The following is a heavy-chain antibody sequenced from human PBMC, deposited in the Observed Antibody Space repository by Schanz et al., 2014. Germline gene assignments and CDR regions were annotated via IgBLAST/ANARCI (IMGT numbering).Heavy chain of an antibody. CDR1: GFTFSSYS. J-gene: IGHJ4*02. Sequence: EVQLVESGGGLVKPGGSLRLSCAASGFTFSSYSMNWVRQAPGKGLEWVSSVSGTSIYIYYADSVKGRFTISRDNAKNSLYLQMTGLRAEDTAVYYCAAHETLSTTACYPSWGQGTLVAVSS. D-gene: IGHD2-2*01. CDR3: AAHETLSTTACYPS. CDR2: VSGTSIYI. V-gene: IGHV3-21*04.